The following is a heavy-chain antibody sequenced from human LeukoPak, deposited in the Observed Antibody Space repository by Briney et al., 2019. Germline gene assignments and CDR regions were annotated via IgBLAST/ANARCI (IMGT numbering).Heavy chain of an antibody. CDR3: AREQVEPSTHPFGP. CDR1: GITFSSHW. D-gene: IGHD1-14*01. Sequence: GGFLRLSCAASGITFSSHWMHWVRQTPEKGLVWVSRINSDGSRTTYADSVKGRFTISRDNVKNTLYLQMNSLRAEDTAVYYCAREQVEPSTHPFGPWGQGTLVTVSS. CDR2: INSDGSRT. V-gene: IGHV3-74*03. J-gene: IGHJ5*02.